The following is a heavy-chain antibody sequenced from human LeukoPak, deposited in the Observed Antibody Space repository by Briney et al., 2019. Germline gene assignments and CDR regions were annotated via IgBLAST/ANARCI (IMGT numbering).Heavy chain of an antibody. CDR3: ARRSSSWSKFDY. V-gene: IGHV4-30-4*08. Sequence: PSQTLSLTCTVSGGSISSGDYYWSWIRQPPGKGLEWIGYIYYSGSTYYNPSLKSRVTISVDTSKNQFSLKLSSVTAADTAVYYCARRSSSWSKFDYWGQGTLVTVSS. CDR2: IYYSGST. J-gene: IGHJ4*02. D-gene: IGHD6-13*01. CDR1: GGSISSGDYY.